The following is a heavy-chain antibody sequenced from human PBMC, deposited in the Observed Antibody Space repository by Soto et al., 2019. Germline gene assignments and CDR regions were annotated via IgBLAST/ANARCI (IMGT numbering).Heavy chain of an antibody. CDR3: AREVHELPLYYFDY. V-gene: IGHV3-11*01. CDR1: GFPFNDYY. D-gene: IGHD3-16*02. CDR2: ISSSGSTI. Sequence: PGGALRLSWAAFGFPFNDYYMSRIRHGPGKGLEWVSYISSSGSTIYYADSVKGRFTISRDNAKNSLYMQMNSLRAEDTAVYYCAREVHELPLYYFDYCGQGTLVTVSS. J-gene: IGHJ4*02.